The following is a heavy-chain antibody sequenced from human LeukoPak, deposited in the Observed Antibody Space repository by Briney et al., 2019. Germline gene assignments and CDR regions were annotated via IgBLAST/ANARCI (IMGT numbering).Heavy chain of an antibody. CDR3: AKSDSPHLFQNSGYFDY. Sequence: GGSLRLSCAAPGFTFSSYGMHWVRQAPGKGLEWVAFIRYDGSNKYYADSVKGRFTISRDNAKNSLYLQMNSLRAEDMALYYCAKSDSPHLFQNSGYFDYWGQGTLVTVSS. CDR2: IRYDGSNK. CDR1: GFTFSSYG. J-gene: IGHJ4*02. D-gene: IGHD3-22*01. V-gene: IGHV3-30*02.